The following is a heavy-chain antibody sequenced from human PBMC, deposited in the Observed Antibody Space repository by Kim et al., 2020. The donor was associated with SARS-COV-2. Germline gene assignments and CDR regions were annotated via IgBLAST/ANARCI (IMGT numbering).Heavy chain of an antibody. Sequence: TYYADSVKGRFTISRDNSKNTLYLQMNSLRAEDTAVYYCAIKSSCWTSDYWGQGTLVTVSS. D-gene: IGHD6-13*01. J-gene: IGHJ4*02. V-gene: IGHV3-23*01. CDR2: T. CDR3: AIKSSCWTSDY.